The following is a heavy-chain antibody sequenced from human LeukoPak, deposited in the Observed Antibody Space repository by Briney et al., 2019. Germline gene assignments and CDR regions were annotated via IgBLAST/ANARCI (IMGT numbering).Heavy chain of an antibody. CDR3: ASHLFGESHACFDY. J-gene: IGHJ4*02. V-gene: IGHV6-1*01. CDR1: GDSVSSNSAA. CDR2: TYYRSKWYN. D-gene: IGHD3-10*02. Sequence: SQTLSLTCVISGDSVSSNSAAWNWIRQSPSRGLEWLGRTYYRSKWYNDYAVSVKSRITINPDTSKNQFSLQLNSVTAADTAVYYCASHLFGESHACFDYWGQGTLVTVSS.